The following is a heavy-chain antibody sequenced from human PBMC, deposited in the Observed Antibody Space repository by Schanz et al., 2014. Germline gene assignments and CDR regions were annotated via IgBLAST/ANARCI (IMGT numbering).Heavy chain of an antibody. CDR3: ARGVTVRGIIIDY. D-gene: IGHD3-10*01. J-gene: IGHJ4*02. CDR1: GFTFSNYT. Sequence: VQLVESGGGVVQPGRSLRLSCAATGFTFSNYTMYWVRQAPGKGLEWVSSITSTSRYIYYADSLKGRFTISRDNAKNSVYLQMNSLRAEDTAEYYCARGVTVRGIIIDYWGPGTLVTVSS. CDR2: ITSTSRYI. V-gene: IGHV3-21*01.